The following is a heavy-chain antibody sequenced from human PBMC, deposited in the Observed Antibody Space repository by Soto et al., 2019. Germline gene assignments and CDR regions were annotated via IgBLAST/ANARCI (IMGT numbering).Heavy chain of an antibody. CDR2: IIPIFGTA. Sequence: VSCKASGGTFSSYAISWVRQAPGQGLEWMGGIIPIFGTANYAQKFQGRVTITADKSTSTAYMELSSLRSEDTAVYYCAGSPSSGWYGDAFDIWGQGTMVTVSS. CDR3: AGSPSSGWYGDAFDI. J-gene: IGHJ3*02. D-gene: IGHD6-19*01. V-gene: IGHV1-69*06. CDR1: GGTFSSYA.